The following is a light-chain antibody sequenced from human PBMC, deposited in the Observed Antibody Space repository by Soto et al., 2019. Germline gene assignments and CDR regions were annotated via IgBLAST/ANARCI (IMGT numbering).Light chain of an antibody. CDR3: SSYTTRNTEV. CDR2: DVT. Sequence: QSVLTQPASVSGSPGQSISISCIGTSSDVGAFNYVSWYQHHPGKAPQLIIYDVTSRPSGVSNRFSASKSGNTASLTISGLQAEDKADYYCSSYTTRNTEVFGTGTKLTVL. J-gene: IGLJ1*01. V-gene: IGLV2-14*03. CDR1: SSDVGAFNY.